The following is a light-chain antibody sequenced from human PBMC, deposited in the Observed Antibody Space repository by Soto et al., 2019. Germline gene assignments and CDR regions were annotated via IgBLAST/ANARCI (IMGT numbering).Light chain of an antibody. CDR2: GAS. CDR1: QSVSSSY. CDR3: QMYNNWLGT. V-gene: IGKV3-20*01. Sequence: EIVLTQSPGTLSLSPGERATLSCRASQSVSSSYLAWYQQKPGQAPRLLIYGASSRATGIPDRFSGSGSGTDFTLTISRLEPEDFAVYYCQMYNNWLGTFGGGTKVEIK. J-gene: IGKJ4*01.